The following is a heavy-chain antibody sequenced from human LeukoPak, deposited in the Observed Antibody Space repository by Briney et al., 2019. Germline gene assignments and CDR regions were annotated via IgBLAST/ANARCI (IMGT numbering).Heavy chain of an antibody. CDR1: GYTLTELS. CDR2: FDPEDGET. V-gene: IGHV1-24*01. J-gene: IGHJ4*02. Sequence: ASVKVSCKVSGYTLTELSMHWVRQAPGKGLEWRGGFDPEDGETIYAQKLQGRVTMTTDTSTSTAYMELRSLRSDDTAVYYCARVFGYYDSSGASDYWGQGTLVTVSS. CDR3: ARVFGYYDSSGASDY. D-gene: IGHD3-22*01.